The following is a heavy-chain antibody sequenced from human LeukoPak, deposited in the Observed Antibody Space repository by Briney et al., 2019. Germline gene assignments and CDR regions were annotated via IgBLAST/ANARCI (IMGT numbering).Heavy chain of an antibody. D-gene: IGHD3-16*02. CDR2: ISYEGSNK. Sequence: GGSLRLSCEASGFTLSPYAMHWVRQAPGKGLEWVAVISYEGSNKYYADSVKGRFTISRDNSKKTLYLQMNRLRAEDTAVYNCAREYYDYDRGSYRYGMDVWGQGTTVTVSS. CDR1: GFTLSPYA. J-gene: IGHJ6*02. CDR3: AREYYDYDRGSYRYGMDV. V-gene: IGHV3-30*04.